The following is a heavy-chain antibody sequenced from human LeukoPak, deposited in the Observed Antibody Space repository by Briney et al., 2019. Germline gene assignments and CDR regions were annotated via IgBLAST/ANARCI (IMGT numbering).Heavy chain of an antibody. Sequence: GGSLRLSCAASEFTFSSYSMNWVRQAPGKGLEWVAVISYDGSNKYYADSVKGRFTISRDNSKNTLYLQMNSLRAEDTAVYYCARGYSSGWYVVRTAFDIWGQGTMVTVSS. CDR2: ISYDGSNK. CDR3: ARGYSSGWYVVRTAFDI. J-gene: IGHJ3*02. D-gene: IGHD6-19*01. CDR1: EFTFSSYS. V-gene: IGHV3-30*03.